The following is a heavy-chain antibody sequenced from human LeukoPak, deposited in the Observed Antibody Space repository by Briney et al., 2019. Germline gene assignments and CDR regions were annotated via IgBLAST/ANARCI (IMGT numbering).Heavy chain of an antibody. CDR1: GYTFNNYY. CDR2: INPSGGNS. J-gene: IGHJ4*02. D-gene: IGHD6-13*01. CDR3: AREVIGYSNIDY. Sequence: GASVKVSCKASGYTFNNYYIHWVRQAPGQGLEWMGIINPSGGNSNYVQKFEGRIAVTSDTSTSTVYMELSGLRSEDTAVYYCAREVIGYSNIDYWGQGTLVTVSS. V-gene: IGHV1-46*02.